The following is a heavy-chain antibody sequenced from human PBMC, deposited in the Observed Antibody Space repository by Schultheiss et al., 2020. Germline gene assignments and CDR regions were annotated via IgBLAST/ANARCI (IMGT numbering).Heavy chain of an antibody. D-gene: IGHD2-2*01. CDR2: IYHSGST. J-gene: IGHJ6*03. CDR3: ARVVVPAATPYYYYYYMDV. CDR1: GGSISSSNW. Sequence: SATLSLTCAVSGGSISSSNWWSWVRQPPGKGLEWIGEIYHSGSTNYNPSLKSRVTISVDKSKNQFSLKLSSVTAADTAVYYCARVVVPAATPYYYYYYMDVWGKGTTVTVSS. V-gene: IGHV4-4*02.